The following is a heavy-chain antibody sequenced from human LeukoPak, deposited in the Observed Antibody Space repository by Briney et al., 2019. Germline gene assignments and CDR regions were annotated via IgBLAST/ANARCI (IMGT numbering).Heavy chain of an antibody. D-gene: IGHD3-22*01. CDR2: VSAYTGNT. CDR3: ARESDDISGYDY. CDR1: GYTFTGYN. Sequence: ASVKVSCKASGYTFTGYNIHWVRQAPGQGLEWMGWVSAYTGNTIYAQKFQGRVTMTTDTSTSTAYMDLRILTSDDTAVYYCARESDDISGYDYWGQGTLVTVSS. V-gene: IGHV1-18*04. J-gene: IGHJ4*02.